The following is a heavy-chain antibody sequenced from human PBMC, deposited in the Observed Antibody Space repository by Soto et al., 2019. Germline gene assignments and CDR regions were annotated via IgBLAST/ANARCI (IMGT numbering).Heavy chain of an antibody. V-gene: IGHV4-61*01. CDR2: IYYSGST. Sequence: SETLSLTCTVSGGSVSSGSYYWSWIRQPPGKGLEWIGYIYYSGSTNYNPSLKSRVTISVDTSKNQFSLKLSSVTAADTAVYYCARTEIARELLIRAWGQGTLVTVSS. CDR1: GGSVSSGSYY. CDR3: ARTEIARELLIRA. D-gene: IGHD1-26*01. J-gene: IGHJ4*02.